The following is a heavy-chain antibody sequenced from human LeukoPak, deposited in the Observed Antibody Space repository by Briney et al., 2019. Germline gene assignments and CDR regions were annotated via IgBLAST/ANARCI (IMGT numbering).Heavy chain of an antibody. J-gene: IGHJ5*02. CDR1: GFGFSTYV. CDR2: ISGSGGNT. V-gene: IGHV3-23*01. D-gene: IGHD4-17*01. Sequence: PGGSLRLSCAASGFGFSTYVISWVRQAPGKGLEWVSTISGSGGNTYYADSVKGRFTISRDNSENTLYLQMNSLRAEDTAVYYCATGVWTVTAPRWDNWFDPWGQGTLVTVSS. CDR3: ATGVWTVTAPRWDNWFDP.